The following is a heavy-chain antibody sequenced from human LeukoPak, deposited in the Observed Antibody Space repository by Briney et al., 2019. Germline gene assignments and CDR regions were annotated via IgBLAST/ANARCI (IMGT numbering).Heavy chain of an antibody. CDR3: AIISEVWFGELPGGP. CDR2: INHSGST. Sequence: PSETLSLTCAVYGGSFSGYYWSWIRQPPGKGLEWIGEINHSGSTNYNPSLKSRVTISVDTSKNQFSLKLSSVTAADTAVYYCAIISEVWFGELPGGPWGQGTLVTVSS. V-gene: IGHV4-34*01. CDR1: GGSFSGYY. J-gene: IGHJ5*02. D-gene: IGHD3-10*01.